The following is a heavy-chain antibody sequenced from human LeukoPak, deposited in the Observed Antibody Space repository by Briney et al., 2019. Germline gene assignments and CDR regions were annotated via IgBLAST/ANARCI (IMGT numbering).Heavy chain of an antibody. V-gene: IGHV3-53*04. J-gene: IGHJ4*02. D-gene: IGHD2-15*01. Sequence: PGGSLRLSCAASGFTVSSDYMSWVRQAPGKGLEWVSVIYSGGSTYYADSVKGRFTISRHNSKNTLYLQMNSLRAEDTAVYYCAREIPLLGHCSGGSCYRTYWGQGTLVTVSS. CDR3: AREIPLLGHCSGGSCYRTY. CDR1: GFTVSSDY. CDR2: IYSGGST.